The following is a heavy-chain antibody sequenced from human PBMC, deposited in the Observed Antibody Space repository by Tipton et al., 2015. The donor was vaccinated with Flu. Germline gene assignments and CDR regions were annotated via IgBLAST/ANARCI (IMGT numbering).Heavy chain of an antibody. D-gene: IGHD6-25*01. CDR3: AVGTQPLSGRGGA. J-gene: IGHJ5*02. CDR1: GFSVSTDY. V-gene: IGHV3-53*01. CDR2: IYANGVT. Sequence: SLRLSCAVSGFSVSTDYITWVRQAQGKGLEWVSLIYANGVTRYADSVKGRFTISRDISKNTVDLQMDSLRAEDTAIYYCAVGTQPLSGRGGAWGQGSLVTVSS.